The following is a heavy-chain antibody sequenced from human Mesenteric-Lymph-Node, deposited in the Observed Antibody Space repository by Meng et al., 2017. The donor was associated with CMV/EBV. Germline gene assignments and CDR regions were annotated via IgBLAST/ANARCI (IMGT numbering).Heavy chain of an antibody. CDR2: ISPNTGDT. J-gene: IGHJ5*02. D-gene: IGHD1-1*01. Sequence: QVQLVQSGAEGKKPGALVKVSCKASGYSFTGYSIHWVRQAPGQGLEWMGRISPNTGDTIYEENFQGRVTMTRDTSINTAYMELSSLTSDDTAVYYCGRGQRTFDPWGQGTLVTVSS. CDR3: GRGQRTFDP. V-gene: IGHV1-2*06. CDR1: GYSFTGYS.